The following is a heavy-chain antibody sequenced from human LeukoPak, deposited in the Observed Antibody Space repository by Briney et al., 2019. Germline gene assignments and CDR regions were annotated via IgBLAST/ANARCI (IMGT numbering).Heavy chain of an antibody. J-gene: IGHJ4*02. D-gene: IGHD6-19*01. CDR3: ARGSGWDFDY. CDR1: GGSISSGGYS. CDR2: IYHSGST. Sequence: PSETLSLTGAVSGGSISSGGYSWSWIRQPPGKGLEWIGYIYHSGSTYYNPSLKSRATISVDRSKNQFSLKLSSVTAADTAVYYCARGSGWDFDYWGQGTLVTVSS. V-gene: IGHV4-30-2*01.